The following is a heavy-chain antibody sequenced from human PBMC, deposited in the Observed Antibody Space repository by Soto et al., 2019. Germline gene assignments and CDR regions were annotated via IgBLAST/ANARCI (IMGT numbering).Heavy chain of an antibody. Sequence: GGSLRLSCAASGFTFSSYAMHWVHQAPGQGLAWVAVVSDDGSNKYYADSVKGRFTISRDKSNNTIYLQMNSLRVEDTAVYYCVREGWGDWFDPWGQGTLVTVSS. CDR1: GFTFSSYA. V-gene: IGHV3-30*04. CDR2: VSDDGSNK. D-gene: IGHD3-16*01. CDR3: VREGWGDWFDP. J-gene: IGHJ5*02.